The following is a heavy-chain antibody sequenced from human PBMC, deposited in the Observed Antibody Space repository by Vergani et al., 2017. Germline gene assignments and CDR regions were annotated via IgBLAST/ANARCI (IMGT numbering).Heavy chain of an antibody. CDR1: GFTFSSYS. CDR2: ISSSSSYI. Sequence: VQLVESGGGVVQPGRSLRLSCAASGFTFSSYSMNWVRQAPGKGLEWVSSISSSSSYIYYADSVKGRFTISRDNAKNSLYLQMNSLRAEDTAVYYCARDRNRGIAAAAGRFYYYGMDVWGQGTTVTVSS. V-gene: IGHV3-21*01. J-gene: IGHJ6*02. D-gene: IGHD6-13*01. CDR3: ARDRNRGIAAAAGRFYYYGMDV.